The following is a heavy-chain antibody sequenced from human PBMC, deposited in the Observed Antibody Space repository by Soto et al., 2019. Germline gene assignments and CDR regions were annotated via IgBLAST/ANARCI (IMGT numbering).Heavy chain of an antibody. CDR3: ARDDRFDY. CDR1: GFTFSSYA. V-gene: IGHV3-30-3*01. CDR2: ISSDGSNK. Sequence: GGSLRLSCSASGFTFSSYAMHWVRQAPGKGLEWVAVISSDGSNKYFADSVKGRFTISRDNSRNTLYLQMNSLRPGDTAVYYCARDDRFDYWGQGTLVTVSS. J-gene: IGHJ4*02.